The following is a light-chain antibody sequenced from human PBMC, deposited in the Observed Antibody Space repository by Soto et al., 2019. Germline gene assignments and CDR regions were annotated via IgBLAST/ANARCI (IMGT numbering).Light chain of an antibody. CDR3: CSYAGSITFYV. Sequence: QSALTQPASVSGSPGQSITISCTGTSSDVGSYNLVSWYQQHPGKAPKLMIYEVSKRPSGVSNRFSGSKSGNTASLTISGLQAEDEADYYCCSYAGSITFYVFGPGTKLTVL. CDR1: SSDVGSYNL. J-gene: IGLJ1*01. CDR2: EVS. V-gene: IGLV2-23*02.